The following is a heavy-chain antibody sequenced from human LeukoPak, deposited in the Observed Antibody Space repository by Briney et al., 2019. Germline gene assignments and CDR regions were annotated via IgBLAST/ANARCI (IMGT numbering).Heavy chain of an antibody. J-gene: IGHJ4*02. CDR1: GGSFRNYY. CDR2: IYYSGST. Sequence: SETLSLTCTVSGGSFRNYYWSWIRQPPGKGLEWIGFIYYSGSTNYNPSLKSRVTISVDTSKNQFSLRLSSVTAADTAVYYCALGITPNLDYWGQGTLVTVSS. CDR3: ALGITPNLDY. V-gene: IGHV4-59*01. D-gene: IGHD3-16*01.